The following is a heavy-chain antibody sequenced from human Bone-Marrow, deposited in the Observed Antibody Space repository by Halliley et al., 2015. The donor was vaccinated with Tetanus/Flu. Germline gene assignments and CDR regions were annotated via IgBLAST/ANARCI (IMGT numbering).Heavy chain of an antibody. Sequence: LSLTCTGSGVTASRSWMSWVRQGPGKGLEWVANIEEDGSEKNYMDSVKGRFTISRDNAKNSVYLQMNRLRAEDTGVYYCTRGSGWPSESWGQGPLVPVPS. D-gene: IGHD6-19*01. V-gene: IGHV3-7*01. CDR1: GVTASRSW. CDR2: IEEDGSEK. J-gene: IGHJ5*02. CDR3: TRGSGWPSES.